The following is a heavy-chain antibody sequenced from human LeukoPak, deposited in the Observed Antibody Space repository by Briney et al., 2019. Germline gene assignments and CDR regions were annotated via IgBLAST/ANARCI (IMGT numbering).Heavy chain of an antibody. Sequence: SVKVSCKASGFTFTSSAVQWVRQARGQRLEWIGWIVVGSGNTNYAQKSQERVTITRDMSTSTAYMELSSLRSEDTAVYYCAEEPTRGPFDYWGQGPLVTVSS. D-gene: IGHD1-1*01. CDR3: AEEPTRGPFDY. CDR1: GFTFTSSA. J-gene: IGHJ4*02. CDR2: IVVGSGNT. V-gene: IGHV1-58*01.